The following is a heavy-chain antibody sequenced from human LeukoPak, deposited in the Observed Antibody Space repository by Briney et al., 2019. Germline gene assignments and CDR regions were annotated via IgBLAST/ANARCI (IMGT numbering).Heavy chain of an antibody. CDR3: AKAVTYYDFWSGFYS. CDR2: ISWNSGSL. D-gene: IGHD3-3*01. Sequence: LPGGSLRLSCAASGFTFDEYAMHWVRQAPGKGLEWVSTISWNSGSLGYADSVKGRFTISRDNVKNSLYLQMNSLRAEDTALYYCAKAVTYYDFWSGFYSWGQGTLVTVSS. V-gene: IGHV3-9*01. J-gene: IGHJ5*01. CDR1: GFTFDEYA.